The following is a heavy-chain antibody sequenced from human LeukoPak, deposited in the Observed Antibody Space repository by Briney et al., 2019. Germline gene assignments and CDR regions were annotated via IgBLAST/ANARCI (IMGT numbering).Heavy chain of an antibody. Sequence: GGSLRLSCAASGFTFSNYGLSWVRQAPGKGLEWVSGITGSGGSTYCADSVKGRFTISRDNSKNTLYLQMNSLRAEDTAIYYCARDERLLSFLKWGQGTLVTVSS. V-gene: IGHV3-23*01. J-gene: IGHJ4*02. CDR3: ARDERLLSFLK. CDR1: GFTFSNYG. CDR2: ITGSGGST. D-gene: IGHD3-3*01.